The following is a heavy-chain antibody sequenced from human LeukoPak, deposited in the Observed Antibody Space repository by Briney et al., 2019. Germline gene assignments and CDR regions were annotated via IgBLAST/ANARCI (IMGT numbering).Heavy chain of an antibody. V-gene: IGHV3-11*04. J-gene: IGHJ2*01. CDR3: ARVHIEGWFFDL. Sequence: GGSLRLSCAASGFTFDDYYMTWIRQAPGKGLEWVSYISISGTTIFYTDSVKGRFTISRDNAKNSLYLQMNSLRAEDTAVYYCARVHIEGWFFDLWGRGTLVTVSS. CDR2: ISISGTTI. CDR1: GFTFDDYY. D-gene: IGHD1-26*01.